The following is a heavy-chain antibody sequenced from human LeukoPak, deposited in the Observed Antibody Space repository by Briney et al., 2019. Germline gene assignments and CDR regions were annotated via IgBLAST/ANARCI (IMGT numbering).Heavy chain of an antibody. J-gene: IGHJ6*03. CDR2: MNHSGST. D-gene: IGHD4-17*01. CDR1: GGSFSSYY. V-gene: IGHV4-34*01. Sequence: SETLSLTCAVYGGSFSSYYWNCIRQPAGKGVEWSGGMNHSGSTNYNPSLNSRDTLSVDTSKNQFSLKLSYVTAADTAVYYCARDRDYGEIGYYYYYMDVWGKGTTVTVSS. CDR3: ARDRDYGEIGYYYYYMDV.